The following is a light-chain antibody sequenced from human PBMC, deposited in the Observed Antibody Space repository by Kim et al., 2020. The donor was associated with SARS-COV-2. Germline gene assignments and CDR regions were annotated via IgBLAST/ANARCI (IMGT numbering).Light chain of an antibody. V-gene: IGKV4-1*01. Sequence: RATIHCRSSQSVLYSTNNKNYLAWYQQKPGQPPKLLIYWASTRESGVPDRFSGSGSGTDFTLTITSLQAEDVAVYHCQQYYSTPYTFGQGTKLEI. CDR2: WAS. CDR1: QSVLYSTNNKNY. CDR3: QQYYSTPYT. J-gene: IGKJ2*01.